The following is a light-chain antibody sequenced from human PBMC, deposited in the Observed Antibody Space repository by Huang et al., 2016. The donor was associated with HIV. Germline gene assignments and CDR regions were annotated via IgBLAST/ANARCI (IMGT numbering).Light chain of an antibody. J-gene: IGKJ1*01. V-gene: IGKV3-11*01. CDR2: DAS. CDR3: QQRSNGPRT. Sequence: EIVLTQSPATLSLSPGERATLSCRASQSVSSDFAWYQQKPGQAPRLLIYDASNRATGIPARFSGSGSVTDFTLTISSLEPEDFAVYHCQQRSNGPRTFGQGTKVEIK. CDR1: QSVSSD.